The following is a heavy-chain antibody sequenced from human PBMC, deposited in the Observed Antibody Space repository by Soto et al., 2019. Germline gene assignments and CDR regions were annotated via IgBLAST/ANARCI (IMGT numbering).Heavy chain of an antibody. Sequence: GGSLRLSCAASGFTFSNAWMSWVRQAPGKGLEWVGRIKSKTDGGTTDYAAPVKGRFTISRDDSKNTLYLQMNSLKTEDTAVYYCTTGVIAEAGDAFDIWGQGTMVTVSS. V-gene: IGHV3-15*01. CDR1: GFTFSNAW. CDR2: IKSKTDGGTT. J-gene: IGHJ3*02. CDR3: TTGVIAEAGDAFDI. D-gene: IGHD6-13*01.